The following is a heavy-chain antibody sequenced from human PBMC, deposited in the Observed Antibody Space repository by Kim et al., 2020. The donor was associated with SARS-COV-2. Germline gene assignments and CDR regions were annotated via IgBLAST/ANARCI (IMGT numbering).Heavy chain of an antibody. V-gene: IGHV4-4*07. CDR3: ARDHGQCSSTSCYENNWFDP. CDR1: GGSISSYY. Sequence: SETLSLTCTVSGGSISSYYWSWIRQPAGKGLEWIGRIYTSGSTNYNPSLKSRVTMSVDTSKNQFSLKLSSVTAADTAVYYCARDHGQCSSTSCYENNWFDPWGQGTLVTVSS. J-gene: IGHJ5*02. CDR2: IYTSGST. D-gene: IGHD2-2*01.